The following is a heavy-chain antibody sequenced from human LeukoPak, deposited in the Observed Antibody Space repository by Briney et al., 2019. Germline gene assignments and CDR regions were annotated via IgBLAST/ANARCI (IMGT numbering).Heavy chain of an antibody. D-gene: IGHD6-13*01. J-gene: IGHJ5*02. V-gene: IGHV1-69*04. Sequence: ASVKVSCKASGYTFTSYAISWVRQAPGQGLEWMGRIIPILGIANYAQKFQGRVTITADKSTSTAYMELSSLRSEDTAVYYCALTGTAAAGPASWGQGTLVTVSS. CDR3: ALTGTAAAGPAS. CDR1: GYTFTSYA. CDR2: IIPILGIA.